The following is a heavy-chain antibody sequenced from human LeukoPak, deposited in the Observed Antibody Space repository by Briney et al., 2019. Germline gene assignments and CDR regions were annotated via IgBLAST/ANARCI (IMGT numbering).Heavy chain of an antibody. D-gene: IGHD2-2*02. CDR1: AGRNSSYY. CDR3: ARNSIGYCTSTSCYTYYYYMDV. J-gene: IGHJ6*03. V-gene: IGHV4-59*01. Sequence: SETLSLTCTAPAGRNSSYYWSWIRHPPGKGLKKIGHIYYSGSTNYNPSLKSRVTISVDRSKNQFSLRLSSVTAADTAVYYCARNSIGYCTSTSCYTYYYYMDVWGKETTVTVSS. CDR2: IYYSGST.